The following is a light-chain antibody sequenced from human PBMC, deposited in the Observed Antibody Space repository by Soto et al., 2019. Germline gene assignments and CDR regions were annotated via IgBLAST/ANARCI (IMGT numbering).Light chain of an antibody. CDR1: SSDIGDYTY. CDR2: EIS. J-gene: IGLJ2*01. Sequence: QSALTQPASVSGSPGQSITISCTGTSSDIGDYTYVSWYQQHPGKAPKLLIYEISARPSGVSNRFSGSKSANTASLTISGLQAEDEADYYCSSYTSISTLAVFGGGTKLTVL. CDR3: SSYTSISTLAV. V-gene: IGLV2-14*03.